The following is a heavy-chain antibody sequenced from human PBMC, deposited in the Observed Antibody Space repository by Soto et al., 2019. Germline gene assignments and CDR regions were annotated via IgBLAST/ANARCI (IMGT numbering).Heavy chain of an antibody. J-gene: IGHJ4*02. CDR3: ERGRGWRATAALY. CDR2: IYYSGST. D-gene: IGHD6-25*01. CDR1: GGSISSYY. Sequence: QVQLQESGTGLVKPSETLSLTCTVSGGSISSYYWSWLRQPPGKGLEWIGYIYYSGSTNYNPSLTSRVTILVDTAKNQFSLKLSSVPAADTDVYYCERGRGWRATAALYWGQGTLVTVSS. V-gene: IGHV4-59*01.